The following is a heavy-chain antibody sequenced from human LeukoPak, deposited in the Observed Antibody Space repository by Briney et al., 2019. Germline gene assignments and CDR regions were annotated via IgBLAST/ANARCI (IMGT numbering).Heavy chain of an antibody. CDR2: IRYDGSNK. V-gene: IGHV3-30*02. Sequence: GGSLRLSCAASGFTFSSYGMHWVRQAPGKGLEWVAFIRYDGSNKYYADSVKGRFTISRDNSKNTLYLQMNSLRAEDTPVYYCAKVVPAAIPELDYWGQGTLVTVSS. D-gene: IGHD2-2*02. CDR3: AKVVPAAIPELDY. J-gene: IGHJ4*02. CDR1: GFTFSSYG.